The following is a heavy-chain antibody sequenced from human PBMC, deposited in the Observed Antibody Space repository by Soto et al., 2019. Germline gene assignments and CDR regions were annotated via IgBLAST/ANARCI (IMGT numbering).Heavy chain of an antibody. CDR1: GFTFSTYN. CDR3: ATTASYCSGSICFDY. V-gene: IGHV3-48*01. J-gene: IGHJ4*02. CDR2: ISGSGKTI. D-gene: IGHD2-15*01. Sequence: GGSLRLSCAASGFTFSTYNMNWVRQAPGKGLEWVAYISGSGKTIYYTDSVKGRFTISRDNAKNSLYLQMNSLRAEDTAVYYCATTASYCSGSICFDYWGQGMLVTVSS.